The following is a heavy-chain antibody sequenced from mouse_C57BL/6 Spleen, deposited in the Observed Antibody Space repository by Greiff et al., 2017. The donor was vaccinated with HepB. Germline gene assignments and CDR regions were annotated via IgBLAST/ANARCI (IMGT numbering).Heavy chain of an antibody. D-gene: IGHD4-1*01. V-gene: IGHV5-9-1*02. CDR2: ISSGGDYI. CDR1: GFTFSSYA. CDR3: TRAKSNWEYYFDY. Sequence: EVHLVESGEGLVKPGGSLKLSCAASGFTFSSYAMSWVRQTPEKRLEWVAYISSGGDYIYYADTVKGRFTISRDNARNTLYLQMSSLKSEDTAMYYCTRAKSNWEYYFDYWGQGTTLTVSS. J-gene: IGHJ2*01.